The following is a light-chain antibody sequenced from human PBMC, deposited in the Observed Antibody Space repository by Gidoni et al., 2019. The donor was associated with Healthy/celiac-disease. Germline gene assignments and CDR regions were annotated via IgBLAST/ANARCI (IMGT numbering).Light chain of an antibody. J-gene: IGKJ1*01. CDR3: QQYYSNPRT. Sequence: DIMMTHSLHPLPLSLGERATINCTSTQSVLYSSNNKNYLAWYQQKPGQPPKLLIYWASNRECGVPDRFSGSGSGTEFTLTISSLQAEDVAVYYCQQYYSNPRTFGQGTKVEIK. V-gene: IGKV4-1*01. CDR1: QSVLYSSNNKNY. CDR2: WAS.